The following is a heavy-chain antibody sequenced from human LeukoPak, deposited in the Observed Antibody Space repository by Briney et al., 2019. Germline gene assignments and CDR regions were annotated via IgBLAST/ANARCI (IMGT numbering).Heavy chain of an antibody. Sequence: PSQTLSLTCTVSGGSISSGGYFWSWIRQHPGKGLEWIGYIYYSGSTYYNPSLKSRVTISVDTSKNQFSLKLSSVTAADTAVYHCARKNQTPPVFFNIGGQGTMVPFFS. CDR3: ARKNQTPPVFFNI. D-gene: IGHD1-14*01. V-gene: IGHV4-31*03. CDR1: GGSISSGGYF. CDR2: IYYSGST. J-gene: IGHJ3*02.